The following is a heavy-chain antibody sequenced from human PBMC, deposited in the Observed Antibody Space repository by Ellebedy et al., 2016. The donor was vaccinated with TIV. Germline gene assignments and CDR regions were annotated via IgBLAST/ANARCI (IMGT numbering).Heavy chain of an antibody. J-gene: IGHJ4*02. CDR1: GVSISDYY. D-gene: IGHD3-10*01. Sequence: MPSETLSLTCSVSGVSISDYYWSWIRQPPGQGLEWIGYVYHTGSTNYNPSLRSRVTLAVDTPKNEFSQKLSSVTTADTAIYYCARDGVEDYFDYWGQGLLVTVSS. CDR2: VYHTGST. CDR3: ARDGVEDYFDY. V-gene: IGHV4-59*01.